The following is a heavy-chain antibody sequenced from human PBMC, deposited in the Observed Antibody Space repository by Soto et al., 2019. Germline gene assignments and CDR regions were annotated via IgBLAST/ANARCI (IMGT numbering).Heavy chain of an antibody. CDR1: GFFFEDYA. J-gene: IGHJ4*02. Sequence: GGSLRLSCAASGFFFEDYAMHWVRQAPGKGLECVSGISWNSGNIGYADSAKGRFTISRDNAKNSLYLQMNSLRTEDTAFYFCAKDMRSSQGGSYAAELWGQGTLVTVSS. CDR3: AKDMRSSQGGSYAAEL. V-gene: IGHV3-9*01. D-gene: IGHD3-10*01. CDR2: ISWNSGNI.